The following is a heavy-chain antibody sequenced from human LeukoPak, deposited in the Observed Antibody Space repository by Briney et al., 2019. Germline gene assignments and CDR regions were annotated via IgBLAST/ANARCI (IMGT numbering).Heavy chain of an antibody. V-gene: IGHV4-61*02. D-gene: IGHD3-9*01. J-gene: IGHJ6*03. CDR1: GGSISSGSYY. CDR3: ASSLRYWDYYYYYMDV. Sequence: PSETLSLTCTVSGGSISSGSYYWSWIRQPAGKGLEWIGRIYTSGSTNYNPSLKSRVTISVDTSKNQFSLKLSSVPAADTAVYYCASSLRYWDYYYYYMDVWGKGTTVTISS. CDR2: IYTSGST.